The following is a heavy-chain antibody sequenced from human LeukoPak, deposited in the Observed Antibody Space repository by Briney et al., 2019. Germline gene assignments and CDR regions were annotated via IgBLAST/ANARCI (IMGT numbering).Heavy chain of an antibody. CDR3: ARGWPIPATHPIDY. J-gene: IGHJ4*02. V-gene: IGHV3-33*08. CDR2: MWYDGSNK. D-gene: IGHD2-2*02. Sequence: GGSLRLSCAASGFTFTSYGVHWVRQAPGKGLEWVAVMWYDGSNKYYADSVKGRFTISRDSSKNTLFLQMNSLRAEDTAVYYCARGWPIPATHPIDYWGQGALVTVSS. CDR1: GFTFTSYG.